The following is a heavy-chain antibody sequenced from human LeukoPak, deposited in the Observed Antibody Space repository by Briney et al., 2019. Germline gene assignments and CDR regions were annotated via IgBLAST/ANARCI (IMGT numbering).Heavy chain of an antibody. J-gene: IGHJ4*02. CDR3: ARGGGDTATVSSFDY. CDR2: INPSGGST. V-gene: IGHV1-46*01. CDR1: GYTFTSYY. D-gene: IGHD5-18*01. Sequence: ASVKVSCKASGYTFTSYYMHWVRQAPGQGLEWMGIINPSGGSTSYAQKFQGRVTMTRDTSTSTVYMELSSLRSEDTAVYYCARGGGDTATVSSFDYWGQGTLVTVSS.